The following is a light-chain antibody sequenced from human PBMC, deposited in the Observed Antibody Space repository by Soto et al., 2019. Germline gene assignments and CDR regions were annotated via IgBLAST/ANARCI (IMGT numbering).Light chain of an antibody. CDR3: GSYTGSIYV. V-gene: IGLV2-14*01. CDR2: EVS. CDR1: SSDVRGYKF. J-gene: IGLJ1*01. Sequence: QSALTQPASVSGSPGQSITISCTGTSSDVRGYKFVSWYQQHPGTAPKLMIYEVSNRPSGVSSRFSGSKSGNTASLTISGLQAEDEADYFCGSYTGSIYVFGNGTKLTVL.